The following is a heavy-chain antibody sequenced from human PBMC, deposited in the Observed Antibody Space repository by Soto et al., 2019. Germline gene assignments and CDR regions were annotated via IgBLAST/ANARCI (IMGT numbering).Heavy chain of an antibody. CDR3: AKGFISGYDWAGDAFDI. CDR2: ISYDGSNK. V-gene: IGHV3-30*18. D-gene: IGHD5-12*01. CDR1: GFTFSSYG. Sequence: GGSLRLSCAASGFTFSSYGMHWVRQAPGKGLGWVAVISYDGSNKYYADSVKGRFTISRDNSKNTLYLQMNSLRAEDTAVYYCAKGFISGYDWAGDAFDIWGQGTMVTVSS. J-gene: IGHJ3*02.